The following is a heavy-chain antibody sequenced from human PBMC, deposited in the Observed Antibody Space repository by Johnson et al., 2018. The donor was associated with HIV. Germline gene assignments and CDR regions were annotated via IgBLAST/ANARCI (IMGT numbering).Heavy chain of an antibody. J-gene: IGHJ3*02. D-gene: IGHD2-2*01. CDR3: ARGGMGGDIVVVPAARGAFDI. CDR1: GFSFDDYG. Sequence: VQLVESGGGVVRPGGSLRLSCAASGFSFDDYGMSWVRQAPGKGLEWVSRINSDGSSTSYADSVKGRFTISRDNAKNTLYLQMNSLRAGDTALYYCARGGMGGDIVVVPAARGAFDIWGQGTMVTVSS. V-gene: IGHV3-20*04. CDR2: INSDGSST.